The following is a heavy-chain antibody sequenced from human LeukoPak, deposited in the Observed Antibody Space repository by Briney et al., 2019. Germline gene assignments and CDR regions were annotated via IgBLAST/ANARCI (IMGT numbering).Heavy chain of an antibody. V-gene: IGHV1-24*01. CDR2: FDPEDGET. Sequence: ASVKVSCKVSGSTLTELSMHWVRQALGKGLEWMGGFDPEDGETIYAQKFQGRVNMTEDTSTDTAYMELSSLRSEETAVYYCATDQVIMVRGVIINHYYYGMDVWGQGTTVTVSS. CDR3: ATDQVIMVRGVIINHYYYGMDV. J-gene: IGHJ6*02. D-gene: IGHD3-10*01. CDR1: GSTLTELS.